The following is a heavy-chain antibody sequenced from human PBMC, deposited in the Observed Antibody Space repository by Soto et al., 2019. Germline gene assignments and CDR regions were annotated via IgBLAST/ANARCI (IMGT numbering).Heavy chain of an antibody. D-gene: IGHD2-21*01. J-gene: IGHJ5*02. CDR2: ISYDGSNK. Sequence: QVQLVESGGGVVQPGRSLRLSCAASGFTFSSYAMHWVRQAPGKGLEWVAVISYDGSNKYYADSVKGRFTISRDNSKNTLYMQMNSVRDEDKAVYCCGRNPYCGGECYSGRGAGWFDPWGQGTLVTVSS. V-gene: IGHV3-30-3*01. CDR1: GFTFSSYA. CDR3: GRNPYCGGECYSGRGAGWFDP.